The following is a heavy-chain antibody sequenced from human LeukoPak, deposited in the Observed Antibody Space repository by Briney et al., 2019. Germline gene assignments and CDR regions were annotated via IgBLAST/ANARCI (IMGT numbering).Heavy chain of an antibody. CDR1: GFTFSSYW. CDR2: IKQDGSEK. J-gene: IGHJ4*02. Sequence: GGSLRLSCAASGFTFSSYWMSWVRQAPGKGLEWVANIKQDGSEKYYVDSVRGRFTISRDNAKNSLYLQMNSLRAEDTAVYYCARDHLWFGELLGYWGQGTLVTVSS. V-gene: IGHV3-7*01. D-gene: IGHD3-10*01. CDR3: ARDHLWFGELLGY.